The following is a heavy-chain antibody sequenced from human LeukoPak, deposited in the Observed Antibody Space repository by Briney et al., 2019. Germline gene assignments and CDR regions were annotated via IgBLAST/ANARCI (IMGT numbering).Heavy chain of an antibody. CDR3: ARGGGGSRNTPFDY. D-gene: IGHD2-15*01. CDR1: GGSISSHY. J-gene: IGHJ4*02. CDR2: IYYSGNT. V-gene: IGHV4-59*11. Sequence: PSETLSLTCTVSGGSISSHYWSWIRQPPGKGLEWIGYIYYSGNTNYNSSLKSRVTISVDRSKNQFSLKLSSVTAADTAVYYCARGGGGSRNTPFDYWGQGTLVTVSS.